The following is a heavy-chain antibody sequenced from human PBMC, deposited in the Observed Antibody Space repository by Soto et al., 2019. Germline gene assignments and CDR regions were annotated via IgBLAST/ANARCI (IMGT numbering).Heavy chain of an antibody. CDR2: IRSKAYGGTT. CDR1: GFTFGDYA. Sequence: PGGSLRLSCTASGFTFGDYAMSWFRQAPGKGLEWVGFIRSKAYGGTTEYAASVKGRFTISRDDSKSIAYLQMNSLKTEDTAVYYCTSVKGIAAAGNIHYWGPGTLVTVSS. CDR3: TSVKGIAAAGNIHY. V-gene: IGHV3-49*03. D-gene: IGHD6-13*01. J-gene: IGHJ4*02.